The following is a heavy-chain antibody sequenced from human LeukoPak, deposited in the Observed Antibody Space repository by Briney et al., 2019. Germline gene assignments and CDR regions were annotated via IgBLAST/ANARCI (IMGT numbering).Heavy chain of an antibody. CDR2: IKQDGSEI. CDR1: GFTFSNYW. CDR3: VRDKLTGASRLDY. J-gene: IGHJ4*02. D-gene: IGHD7-27*01. Sequence: GGSLRLSCAASGFTFSNYWMSWVRQAPGKELEWVANIKQDGSEIYYVDSVRGRFTISRDNAKNSLYLQMNSLRAEDTAVYYCVRDKLTGASRLDYWGQGTLLTVSS. V-gene: IGHV3-7*03.